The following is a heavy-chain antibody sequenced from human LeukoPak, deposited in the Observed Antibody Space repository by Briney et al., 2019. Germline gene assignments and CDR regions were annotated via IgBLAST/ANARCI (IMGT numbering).Heavy chain of an antibody. D-gene: IGHD3-22*01. CDR2: ISSSGSTI. CDR3: ARDLHYDSSGYYFGY. V-gene: IGHV3-11*01. CDR1: GFTFSDYY. Sequence: GGSLRLSCVASGFTFSDYYMSWIRQAPGKGLEWVSYISSSGSTIYYADSVKGRFTISRDNAKNSLYLQMNSLRAEDTAVYYCARDLHYDSSGYYFGYWGQGTLVTVSS. J-gene: IGHJ4*02.